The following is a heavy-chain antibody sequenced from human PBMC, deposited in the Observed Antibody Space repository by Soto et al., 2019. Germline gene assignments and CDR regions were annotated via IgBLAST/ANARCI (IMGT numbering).Heavy chain of an antibody. CDR3: ALGGYYTRYYYYGMDV. D-gene: IGHD3-3*01. J-gene: IGHJ6*02. CDR2: INPNSGGT. Sequence: ASVKVSCKASGYTFTGYYMHWVRQAPGQGLEWMGWINPNSGGTNYAQKFQGWVTMTRDTSISTAYVELSRLRSDDTAVYYCALGGYYTRYYYYGMDVWGQGTTVTVSS. CDR1: GYTFTGYY. V-gene: IGHV1-2*04.